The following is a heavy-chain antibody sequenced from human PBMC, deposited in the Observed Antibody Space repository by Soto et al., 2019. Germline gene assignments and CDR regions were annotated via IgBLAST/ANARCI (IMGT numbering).Heavy chain of an antibody. CDR1: GASINSNDYF. Sequence: QLQLQESGPGLVKPSETLSLTCTVSGASINSNDYFWGWVRQPPGKGLEWIGSLDSRGTTYYNPSLKSRVTIPIDTSKNQFALTLSSVTAADTALHYCARHYKEAHTTGYHYFDIWGQGTVVTVSS. V-gene: IGHV4-39*01. D-gene: IGHD3-22*01. CDR2: LDSRGTT. CDR3: ARHYKEAHTTGYHYFDI. J-gene: IGHJ3*02.